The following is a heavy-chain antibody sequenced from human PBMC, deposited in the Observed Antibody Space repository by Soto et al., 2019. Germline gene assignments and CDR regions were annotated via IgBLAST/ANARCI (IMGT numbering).Heavy chain of an antibody. D-gene: IGHD3-10*01. CDR1: GGSIRTGGYF. J-gene: IGHJ5*02. Sequence: QVQLQESGPGLVKPSQTLSLNCTVSGGSIRTGGYFWTWIRQRPGKGLEWIGFIDYSGSTFYSPSLRRRATISVDMSKNEFSLRLSSVTAADTDVYYWARAHGSGSYAGFDPWGQGTLVTASS. CDR3: ARAHGSGSYAGFDP. CDR2: IDYSGST. V-gene: IGHV4-31*03.